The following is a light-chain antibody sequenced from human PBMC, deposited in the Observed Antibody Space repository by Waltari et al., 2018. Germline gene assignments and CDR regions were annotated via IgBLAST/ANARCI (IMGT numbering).Light chain of an antibody. CDR2: GAS. Sequence: EIVMTQSPATLSVSPGERATLPCRASQSVSNNLAWYQQKPGQAPRLLISGASTRATGIPARFSGSGSGTEFTLTISSLQSEDFAVYYCQQYNNWPPTTFGQGTKLEIK. CDR1: QSVSNN. J-gene: IGKJ2*01. CDR3: QQYNNWPPTT. V-gene: IGKV3-15*01.